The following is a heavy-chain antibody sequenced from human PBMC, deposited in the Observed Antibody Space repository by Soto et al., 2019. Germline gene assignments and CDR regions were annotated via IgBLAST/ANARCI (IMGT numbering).Heavy chain of an antibody. Sequence: SVKVSFKASGGTFSSYAISWVRQAPGQGLEWMGGIIPIFGTANYAQKFQGRVTITADESTSTAYMELSSLRSEDTAVYYCASRTIFGVVILDGMDVWGQGTTVTVSS. D-gene: IGHD3-3*01. CDR1: GGTFSSYA. V-gene: IGHV1-69*13. CDR3: ASRTIFGVVILDGMDV. J-gene: IGHJ6*02. CDR2: IIPIFGTA.